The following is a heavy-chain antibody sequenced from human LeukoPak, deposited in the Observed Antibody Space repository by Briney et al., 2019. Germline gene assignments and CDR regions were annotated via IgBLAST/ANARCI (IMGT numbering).Heavy chain of an antibody. CDR3: ARGGSYGRIDY. D-gene: IGHD5-18*01. CDR2: IRYDGSNT. Sequence: GGSLRLSCAASGFTFNNYGMHWVRQAPGKGLEWLAFIRYDGSNTYYADSVKGRFTISRDNAKNSLYLQMNSLRAEDTAVYYCARGGSYGRIDYWGQGTLVTVSS. V-gene: IGHV3-30*02. J-gene: IGHJ4*02. CDR1: GFTFNNYG.